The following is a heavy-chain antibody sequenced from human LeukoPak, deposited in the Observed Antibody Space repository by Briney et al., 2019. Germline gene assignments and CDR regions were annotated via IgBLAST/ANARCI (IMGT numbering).Heavy chain of an antibody. J-gene: IGHJ3*02. CDR3: ARGTYYYDSSGYFFWGDAFDI. CDR1: AGTFSSYA. D-gene: IGHD3-22*01. Sequence: ASVKVSCKASAGTFSSYAISWVRQAPGQGLEWMGGIIPIFGTANYAQKFQGRVTITADESTSTAYMELSSLRSEDTAVYYCARGTYYYDSSGYFFWGDAFDIWGQGTMVTVSS. CDR2: IIPIFGTA. V-gene: IGHV1-69*13.